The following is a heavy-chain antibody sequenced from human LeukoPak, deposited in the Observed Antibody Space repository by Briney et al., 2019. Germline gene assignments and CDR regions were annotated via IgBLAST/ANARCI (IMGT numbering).Heavy chain of an antibody. V-gene: IGHV1-2*06. Sequence: ASVKVSCKASGNTFSGDHMHWVRQSPGQGLGWLGRIDPSNGATHVAQKFQGRVTMTRDTSISTAYMELDRLTSDDTAVYYCARDRNLYSGSFASWGQGTLVTVS. D-gene: IGHD1-26*01. CDR3: ARDRNLYSGSFAS. CDR1: GNTFSGDH. J-gene: IGHJ4*02. CDR2: IDPSNGAT.